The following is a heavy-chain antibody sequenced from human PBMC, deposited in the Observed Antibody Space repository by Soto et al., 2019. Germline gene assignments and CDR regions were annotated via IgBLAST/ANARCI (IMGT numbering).Heavy chain of an antibody. D-gene: IGHD3-10*01. CDR3: ARGSGGEFDY. J-gene: IGHJ4*02. V-gene: IGHV1-18*01. Sequence: QVQLVQSGAEVKKPGASVKVSCKTSGYTFTNYDINWVRQARGQGLEGRGWISAYNDKTNYAQRFQGRVTMTTDTSKRTAYMDLMSLTSDDTAVYYCARGSGGEFDYWGQGTLVTVSS. CDR2: ISAYNDKT. CDR1: GYTFTNYD.